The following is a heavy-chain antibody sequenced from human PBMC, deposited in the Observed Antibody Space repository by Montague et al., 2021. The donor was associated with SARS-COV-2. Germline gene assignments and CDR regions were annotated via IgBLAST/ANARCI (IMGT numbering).Heavy chain of an antibody. V-gene: IGHV4-30-4*01. D-gene: IGHD3-10*01. J-gene: IGHJ4*02. Sequence: SGDSHYNPSLKGRVSISIDTTKNQFSLKLNSVTAADTAVYYCARDRGLGVAENFDCWGQGTRVTVSA. CDR3: ARDRGLGVAENFDC. CDR2: SGDS.